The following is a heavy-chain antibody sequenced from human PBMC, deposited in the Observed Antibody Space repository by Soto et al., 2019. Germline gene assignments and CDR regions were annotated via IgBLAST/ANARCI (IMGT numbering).Heavy chain of an antibody. D-gene: IGHD3-3*01. CDR1: GFTFSSYG. V-gene: IGHV3-33*01. CDR3: ARGTPYYDFWSGYYMSYVRATYYYGMDV. J-gene: IGHJ6*02. Sequence: PGGSLRLSCAASGFTFSSYGMHWVRQAPGKGLEWVAVIWYDGSNKYYADSVKGRFTISRDNSKNTLYLQMNSLRAEDTAVYYCARGTPYYDFWSGYYMSYVRATYYYGMDVWGQGTTVTVSS. CDR2: IWYDGSNK.